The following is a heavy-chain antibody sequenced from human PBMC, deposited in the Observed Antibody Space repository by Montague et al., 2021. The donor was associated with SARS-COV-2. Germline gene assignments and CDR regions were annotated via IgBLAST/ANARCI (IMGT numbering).Heavy chain of an antibody. CDR1: GFTFSSYA. CDR2: ISYDGSNK. D-gene: IGHD3-9*01. CDR3: ARDLAHYDILTGYIGGYYYYYGMDV. Sequence: SLRLSCAASGFTFSSYAMHWVRQAPGKGLEWVAVISYDGSNKYXXXSXXXRFXISRDNSKNTLYLQMNSLRAEATAVSYCARDLAHYDILTGYIGGYYYYYGMDVWGQGTTVTVSS. J-gene: IGHJ6*02. V-gene: IGHV3-30-3*01.